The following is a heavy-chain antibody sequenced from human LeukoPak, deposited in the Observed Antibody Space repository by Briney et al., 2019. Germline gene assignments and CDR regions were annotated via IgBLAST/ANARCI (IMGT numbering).Heavy chain of an antibody. D-gene: IGHD3-22*01. J-gene: IGHJ4*02. CDR2: IYYSGST. V-gene: IGHV4-31*03. Sequence: PSQTLSLTCTVSGGSISSGDYYWSWIRQHPGKGLEWIGYIYYSGSTYYNPSLKSRVTISVDTSKNQFSLKLSSVTAADTAVYYCAREGDYYDSSGYMDYWGQGTLVTVSS. CDR3: AREGDYYDSSGYMDY. CDR1: GGSISSGDYY.